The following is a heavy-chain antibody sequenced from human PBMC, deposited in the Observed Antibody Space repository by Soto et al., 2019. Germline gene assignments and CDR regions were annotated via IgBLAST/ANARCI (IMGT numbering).Heavy chain of an antibody. V-gene: IGHV3-33*01. J-gene: IGHJ3*02. CDR3: ARAPRMAPFDI. CDR1: GFIFSPYG. CDR2: IRNDGSDK. Sequence: XEFLRLSCAASGFIFSPYGIHWVRQAPGKGLEWVALIRNDGSDKYYAESVTGRFTISRDNSKNTVYLQMNSLRAEDTALYFCARAPRMAPFDIWGQGTMVTVSS.